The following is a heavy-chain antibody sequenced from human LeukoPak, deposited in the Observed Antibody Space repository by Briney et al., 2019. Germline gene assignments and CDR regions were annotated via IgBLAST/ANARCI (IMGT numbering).Heavy chain of an antibody. V-gene: IGHV4-39*01. D-gene: IGHD3-22*01. CDR1: GGSISSSSYY. CDR3: ARIRYYYDSYQRGGFDY. CDR2: IYYSGST. Sequence: SETLSLTCTVSGGSISSSSYYWGWIRQPPGKGLEWIGSIYYSGSTYYNPSLKSRATISVDTSKNQFSLKLSSVTAADTAVYYCARIRYYYDSYQRGGFDYWGQGTLVTVSS. J-gene: IGHJ4*02.